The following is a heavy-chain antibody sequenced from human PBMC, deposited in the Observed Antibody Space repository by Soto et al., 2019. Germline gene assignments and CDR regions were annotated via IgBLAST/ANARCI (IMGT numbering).Heavy chain of an antibody. D-gene: IGHD3-10*01. V-gene: IGHV5-51*07. Sequence: GESLKDCCRVAGYSFTNYWSGCVNQKPGKGLEWMGIIYPGDSDTRYSPSFQGQVTISADKSISTAYLQWSSLKASDTAMYYCAIFAPGYYYGMDVWGQGTTVTVSS. CDR1: GYSFTNYW. CDR2: IYPGDSDT. CDR3: AIFAPGYYYGMDV. J-gene: IGHJ6*02.